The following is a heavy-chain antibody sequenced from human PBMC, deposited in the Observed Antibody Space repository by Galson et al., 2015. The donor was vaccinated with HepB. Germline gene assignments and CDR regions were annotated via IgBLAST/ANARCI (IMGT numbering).Heavy chain of an antibody. V-gene: IGHV3-23*01. CDR2: ISGSGGST. D-gene: IGHD2-2*01. CDR1: GFTFSSYA. J-gene: IGHJ5*02. CDR3: AKVAGVVVGAPTVIDVPNPLQALP. Sequence: SLRLSCAASGFTFSSYAMSWVRQAPGKGLEWVSAISGSGGSTYYADSVKGRFTISRDNSKNTLYLQMNSLRAEDTAVYYCAKVAGVVVGAPTVIDVPNPLQALPWG.